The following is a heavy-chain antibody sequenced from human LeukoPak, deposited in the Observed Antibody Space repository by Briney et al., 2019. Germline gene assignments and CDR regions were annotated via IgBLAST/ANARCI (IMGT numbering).Heavy chain of an antibody. D-gene: IGHD3-22*01. J-gene: IGHJ4*02. V-gene: IGHV3-30*02. Sequence: PGGSLRLSCAASGFTLSSYGMHWVRQAPGKGLEWVAFIRYDGSNKYYADSVKGRFTISRGNSKNTLYLQMNSLRAEDTAVYYCAKLSYYDSSGPAGYWGQGTLVTVSS. CDR1: GFTLSSYG. CDR3: AKLSYYDSSGPAGY. CDR2: IRYDGSNK.